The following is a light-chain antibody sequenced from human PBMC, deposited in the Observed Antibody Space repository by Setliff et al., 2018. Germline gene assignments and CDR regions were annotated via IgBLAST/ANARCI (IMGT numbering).Light chain of an antibody. CDR3: FSYTSSGSYV. J-gene: IGLJ1*01. Sequence: QSVLTQAASVSGSPGQSVTISCTGSSSDIGTYDYVSWYQHHPGRAPKFLIYDVRYRPSGVSNRFSGSKSGNTASLAIPGLQAEDAADYYCFSYTSSGSYVFGTGTKVTVL. CDR2: DVR. CDR1: SSDIGTYDY. V-gene: IGLV2-14*03.